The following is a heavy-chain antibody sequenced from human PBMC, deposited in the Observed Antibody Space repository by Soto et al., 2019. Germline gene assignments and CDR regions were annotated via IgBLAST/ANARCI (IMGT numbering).Heavy chain of an antibody. CDR3: ARDSLTFWSGYYSNYYYGMDV. CDR2: IIPIFGTA. V-gene: IGHV1-69*13. Sequence: SVKVSCKASGGSFSSYAISWVRQAPGQGLEWMGGIIPIFGTANYAQKFQGRVTITADESTSTAYMELSSLRSEDTAVYYCARDSLTFWSGYYSNYYYGMDVWGQGTTVTVSS. CDR1: GGSFSSYA. J-gene: IGHJ6*02. D-gene: IGHD3-3*01.